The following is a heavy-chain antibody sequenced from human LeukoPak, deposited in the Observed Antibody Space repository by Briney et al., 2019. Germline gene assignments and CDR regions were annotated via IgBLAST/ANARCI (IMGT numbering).Heavy chain of an antibody. J-gene: IGHJ5*01. Sequence: GRSPRLSCAASGFTFSTYGMHWVRQAPGKGLEWVAVIWYDGNNKEYADSVKGRFTISRDNSKSTLSLQMNSLRVEDTGMYYCARVNCRSSSCYLASYFFDSWGQGTLVTVSS. V-gene: IGHV3-33*01. D-gene: IGHD2-2*01. CDR3: ARVNCRSSSCYLASYFFDS. CDR2: IWYDGNNK. CDR1: GFTFSTYG.